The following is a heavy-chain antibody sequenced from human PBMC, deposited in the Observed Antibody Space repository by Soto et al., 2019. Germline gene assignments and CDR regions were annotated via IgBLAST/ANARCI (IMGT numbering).Heavy chain of an antibody. CDR1: GDSITNNNFY. Sequence: PSETLSLTCTVSGDSITNNNFYWVWVRQPPGKGLDWIGNIYYLGNTFYNPSLRSRVTISADTSKNQFSLNLSSVTAADTAVYYCATDSGGPPLNRFDSWGHGTLVTVSS. CDR3: ATDSGGPPLNRFDS. J-gene: IGHJ5*01. CDR2: IYYLGNT. V-gene: IGHV4-39*02. D-gene: IGHD3-16*01.